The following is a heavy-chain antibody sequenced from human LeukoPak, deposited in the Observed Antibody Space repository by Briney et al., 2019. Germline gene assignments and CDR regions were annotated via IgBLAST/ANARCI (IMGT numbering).Heavy chain of an antibody. Sequence: GESLKISCKASGYKFTSYWIAWVRQKPGHGLEWMGSLYPIDFDKTYSPSFQGQVTMSADRSINTAYLQVNSLKTEDTAVYYCTGSFGELSFFAYWGQGTLVTVSS. CDR2: LYPIDFDK. J-gene: IGHJ4*02. CDR1: GYKFTSYW. V-gene: IGHV5-51*01. D-gene: IGHD3-10*01. CDR3: TGSFGELSFFAY.